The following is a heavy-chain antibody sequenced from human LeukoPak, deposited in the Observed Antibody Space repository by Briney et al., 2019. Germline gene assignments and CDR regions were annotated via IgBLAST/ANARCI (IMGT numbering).Heavy chain of an antibody. CDR2: IYPGDSDT. CDR3: ASRHGDPPGGYYYMDV. V-gene: IGHV5-51*01. Sequence: GESLKISCKGSGYSFTSYWIGWVRQMPGKGLEWMGIIYPGDSDTRYSPSFQGQVTISADKSNSTAYLQWSSLKASDTAMYYCASRHGDPPGGYYYMDVWGKGTTVTVSS. CDR1: GYSFTSYW. J-gene: IGHJ6*03. D-gene: IGHD4-17*01.